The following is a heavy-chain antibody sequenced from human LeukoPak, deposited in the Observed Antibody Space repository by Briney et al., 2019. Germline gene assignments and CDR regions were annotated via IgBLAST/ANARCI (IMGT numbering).Heavy chain of an antibody. D-gene: IGHD3-10*01. Sequence: SETLSLTCAVYGGSFSSYYWTWIRQSPGKGLEWIGEINHSGSTKYNPSLKSRVTMSVDTSKNQFSLRLTSVTAADTAVYYCARLLDSGTYWGSYYYYMDVWGKGTTVTISS. CDR1: GGSFSSYY. V-gene: IGHV4-34*01. CDR2: INHSGST. CDR3: ARLLDSGTYWGSYYYYMDV. J-gene: IGHJ6*03.